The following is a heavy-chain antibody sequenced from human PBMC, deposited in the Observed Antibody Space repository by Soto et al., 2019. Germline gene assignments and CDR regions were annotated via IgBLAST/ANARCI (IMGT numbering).Heavy chain of an antibody. CDR1: GYTFTSYY. Sequence: QVQLVQSGAEVKKPGASVKVSCKASGYTFTSYYIHWVRQAPGQGLEWMGIINPSGGGTTYAQKFQGRVTMTRDTSTSTVFMELSSLRSEDTAVYYCARGNIIVATIRDYYYYYMDVWGKGTTVTVSS. CDR2: INPSGGGT. J-gene: IGHJ6*03. V-gene: IGHV1-46*01. CDR3: ARGNIIVATIRDYYYYYMDV. D-gene: IGHD5-12*01.